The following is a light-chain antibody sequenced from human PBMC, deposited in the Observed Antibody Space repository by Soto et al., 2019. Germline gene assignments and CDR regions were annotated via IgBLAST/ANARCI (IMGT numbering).Light chain of an antibody. J-gene: IGLJ1*01. CDR2: AVN. Sequence: QSALTQPASVSGSPGQSITISCTGTSSDVGNYNFVSWYQQHPGKAPKLMIYAVNKRPSGVSDRFSGSKSGNTASLTISGLQAEDEDDYYCCSYAGSSTYVFGTGTKLTVL. CDR3: CSYAGSSTYV. CDR1: SSDVGNYNF. V-gene: IGLV2-23*02.